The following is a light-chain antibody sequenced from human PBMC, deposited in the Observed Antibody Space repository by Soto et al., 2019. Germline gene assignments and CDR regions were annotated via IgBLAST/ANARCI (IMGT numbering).Light chain of an antibody. J-gene: IGKJ1*01. CDR3: QQYNSYSRT. CDR2: KAS. V-gene: IGKV1-5*03. CDR1: QSIGSW. Sequence: DTPITQPPTTLSAYVRDSVTITCRASQSIGSWLAWYQQKPGKAPKFLIYKASSLESGVPSRFSGSGSGTEFTLTISSLQPEDFATYYCQQYNSYSRTFGQGTKVDIK.